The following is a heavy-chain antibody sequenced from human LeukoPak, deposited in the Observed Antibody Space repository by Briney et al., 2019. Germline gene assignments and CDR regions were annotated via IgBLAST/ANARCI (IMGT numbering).Heavy chain of an antibody. CDR1: GYTFTGYY. J-gene: IGHJ4*02. CDR2: INPNSGGT. V-gene: IGHV1-2*02. Sequence: ASVKVFCKASGYTFTGYYMHWVRQAPGQGLEWMGWINPNSGGTNYAQKFQGRVTMTRDTSISTAYMELSRLRSDDTAVYYCARDDITIFGVVSFDYWGQGTLVTVSS. CDR3: ARDDITIFGVVSFDY. D-gene: IGHD3-3*01.